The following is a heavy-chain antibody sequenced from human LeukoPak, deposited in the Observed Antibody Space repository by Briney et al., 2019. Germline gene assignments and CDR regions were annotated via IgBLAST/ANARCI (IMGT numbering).Heavy chain of an antibody. J-gene: IGHJ4*02. Sequence: SGTLSLTCTVSGGSISSYDWNWIRQPAGKGLEWVGRIYSGGTTSYNSSLKSRVTTSVGASKNQLSLKLSSVIGADTAVYNCARLGGGWWDFDYWGQGTLVTVSS. CDR3: ARLGGGWWDFDY. V-gene: IGHV4-4*07. CDR2: IYSGGTT. CDR1: GGSISSYD. D-gene: IGHD6-19*01.